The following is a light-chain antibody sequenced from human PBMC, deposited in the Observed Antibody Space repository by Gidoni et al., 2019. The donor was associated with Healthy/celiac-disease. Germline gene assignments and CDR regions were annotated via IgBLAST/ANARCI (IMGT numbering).Light chain of an antibody. CDR2: DVS. CDR3: SSYTSSSTWV. Sequence: SPVQAITISCTGTSSDVGGYNYVSWYQQHPGKAPKLMIYDVSNRPSGVSNRFSGSKSGNTASLTISGLQAEDEADYYCSSYTSSSTWVFGGGTKLTVL. J-gene: IGLJ3*02. CDR1: SSDVGGYNY. V-gene: IGLV2-14*04.